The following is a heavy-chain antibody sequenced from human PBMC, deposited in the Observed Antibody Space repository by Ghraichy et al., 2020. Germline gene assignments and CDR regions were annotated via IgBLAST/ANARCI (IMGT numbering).Heavy chain of an antibody. CDR3: ARTTYYYGSGSYSQYYFDY. Sequence: SETLSLTCTVSGGSISSYYWSWIRQPPWKGLEWIGYIYYSGSTNYNPSLKSRVTISVDTSKNQFSLKLSSVTAADTAVYYCARTTYYYGSGSYSQYYFDYWGQGTLVTVSS. D-gene: IGHD3-10*01. V-gene: IGHV4-59*01. CDR1: GGSISSYY. CDR2: IYYSGST. J-gene: IGHJ4*02.